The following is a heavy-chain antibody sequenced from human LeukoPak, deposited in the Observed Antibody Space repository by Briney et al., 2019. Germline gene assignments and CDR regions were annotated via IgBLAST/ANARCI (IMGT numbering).Heavy chain of an antibody. CDR2: IKQDGSEK. CDR3: ARGIAAGGSVGYYYYYMDV. CDR1: GFTFSSYW. Sequence: GGSLRLSCAASGFTFSSYWMSWVRQAPGKGLEWVANIKQDGSEKYYVDSVKGRFTISRDNAKNSLYLQMNSLRAEDTAGYYCARGIAAGGSVGYYYYYMDVWGKGTTVTVSS. J-gene: IGHJ6*03. D-gene: IGHD6-13*01. V-gene: IGHV3-7*04.